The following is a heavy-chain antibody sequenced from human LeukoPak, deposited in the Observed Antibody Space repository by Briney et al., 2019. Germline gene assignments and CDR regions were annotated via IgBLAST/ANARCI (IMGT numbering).Heavy chain of an antibody. D-gene: IGHD3-10*01. CDR1: GGSISSYY. Sequence: SETLSLTCTVSGGSISSYYWSWIRQPPGKGLEWIGYIYYSGSTNYNPSLKSRVTISVDTSKNQFSLKLSSVTAADTAVYYCARRITMVRGVIASSFDYWGQGTLVTVSS. V-gene: IGHV4-59*08. CDR3: ARRITMVRGVIASSFDY. J-gene: IGHJ4*02. CDR2: IYYSGST.